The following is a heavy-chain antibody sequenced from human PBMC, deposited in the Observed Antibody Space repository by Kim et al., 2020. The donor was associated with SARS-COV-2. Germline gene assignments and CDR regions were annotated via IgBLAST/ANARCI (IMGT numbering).Heavy chain of an antibody. CDR2: TYYRSKWYN. V-gene: IGHV6-1*01. D-gene: IGHD3-10*01. J-gene: IGHJ6*02. Sequence: QTLSLTCAISGDSVSSNSAAWNWIRQSPSRGLEWLGRTYYRSKWYNDYAVSVKSRITINPDTSKNQFSLQLNSVTPEDTAVYYCARDKRALWFGELYPKGGMDVWGQGTTVTVSS. CDR3: ARDKRALWFGELYPKGGMDV. CDR1: GDSVSSNSAA.